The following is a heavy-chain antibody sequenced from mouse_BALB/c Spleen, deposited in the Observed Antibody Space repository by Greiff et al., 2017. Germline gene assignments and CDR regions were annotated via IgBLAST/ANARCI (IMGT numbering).Heavy chain of an antibody. Sequence: EVHLVESGGGLVQPKGSLKLSCAASGFTFNTYAMNWVRQAPGKGLEWVARIRSKSNNYATYYADSVKDRFTISRDDSQSMLYLQMNNLKTEDTAMYYCVRQDYYGSHYYAMDYWGQGTSVTVSS. CDR3: VRQDYYGSHYYAMDY. CDR2: IRSKSNNYAT. J-gene: IGHJ4*01. V-gene: IGHV10-1*02. D-gene: IGHD1-1*01. CDR1: GFTFNTYA.